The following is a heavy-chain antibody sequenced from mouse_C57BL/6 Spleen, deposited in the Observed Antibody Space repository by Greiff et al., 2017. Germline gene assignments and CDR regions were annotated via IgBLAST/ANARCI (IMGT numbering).Heavy chain of an antibody. J-gene: IGHJ1*03. CDR1: GFTFSDYG. V-gene: IGHV5-17*01. CDR2: ISSGSSTI. D-gene: IGHD6-2*01. CDR3: ARVSFWYFDV. Sequence: EVKLMESGGGLVKPGGSLKLSCAASGFTFSDYGMHWVRQAPEKGLEWVAYISSGSSTIYYADTVKGRFTISRDNAKNTLFLQMTSLRSEDTAMYYCARVSFWYFDVWGTGTTVTVSS.